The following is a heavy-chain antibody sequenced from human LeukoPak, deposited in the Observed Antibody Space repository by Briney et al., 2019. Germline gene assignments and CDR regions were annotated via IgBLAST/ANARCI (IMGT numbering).Heavy chain of an antibody. V-gene: IGHV4-30-2*01. CDR1: GGSISSGGYF. Sequence: SQTLSLTCAVSGGSISSGGYFWTWIRQPPGRGLEWIGDVVNGANPSLESRVTISIDRSTNQFSLKLRSVTAADTAVYYCARHYGPWGQGTLVTVSS. CDR2: VVNG. J-gene: IGHJ4*02. CDR3: ARHYGP. D-gene: IGHD3-16*01.